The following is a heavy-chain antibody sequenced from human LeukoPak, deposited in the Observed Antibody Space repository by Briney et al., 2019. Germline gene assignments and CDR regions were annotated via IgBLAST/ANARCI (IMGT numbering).Heavy chain of an antibody. Sequence: KSSETLSLTCTVSGDSISNPRYYWGWIRQPPGRGLEWIGTIYYGGNKYFNPSLKSRVTLSVDPSSNQFSLRLSSVTAADTAVYYCASVRRGFGESSKYYSYYYMDVWGNGTTVPIS. V-gene: IGHV4-39*01. CDR3: ASVRRGFGESSKYYSYYYMDV. CDR2: IYYGGNK. D-gene: IGHD3-10*01. CDR1: GDSISNPRYY. J-gene: IGHJ6*03.